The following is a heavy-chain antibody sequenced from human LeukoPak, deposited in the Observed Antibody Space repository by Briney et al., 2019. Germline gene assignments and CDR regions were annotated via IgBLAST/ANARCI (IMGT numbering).Heavy chain of an antibody. CDR1: GGSISSYY. CDR2: IYTSGST. CDR3: ARDSPAVAGRYYYYYYMDV. D-gene: IGHD6-19*01. V-gene: IGHV4-4*07. J-gene: IGHJ6*03. Sequence: SETLSLTCTVSGGSISSYYWSWIRQPAGKGLEWIGRIYTSGSTNYNPSLKSRVTMSVDTSKNQFSLKLNSVTAADTAVYYCARDSPAVAGRYYYYYYMDVWGKGTTVTVSS.